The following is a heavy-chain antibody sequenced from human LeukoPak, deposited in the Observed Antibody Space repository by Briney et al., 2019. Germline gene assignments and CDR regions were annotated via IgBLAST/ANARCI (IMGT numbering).Heavy chain of an antibody. J-gene: IGHJ4*02. V-gene: IGHV4-59*08. CDR1: GGSISNFH. Sequence: SETLSLTCTVSGGSISNFHWGWIRQPPVKGLEWIGYIYYSGSFNYNPSLKSRVTISVDTSKNQFSLKLSSVTAADTAVYYCARFKGSAPRYYFDYWGQGTVVTVSS. CDR2: IYYSGSF. CDR3: ARFKGSAPRYYFDY.